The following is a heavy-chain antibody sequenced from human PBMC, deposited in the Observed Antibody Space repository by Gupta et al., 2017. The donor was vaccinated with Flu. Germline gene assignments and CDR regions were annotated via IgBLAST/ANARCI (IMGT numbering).Heavy chain of an antibody. CDR3: AAWTQLWSPHY. V-gene: IGHV3-21*04. D-gene: IGHD5-18*01. CDR1: GFIFNEYN. J-gene: IGHJ4*02. CDR2: INRDGTVT. Sequence: EFKLGESGGGLVTPGRSLRLACACSGFIFNEYNMNWGSQAPGKGLEWVADINRDGTVTKYAESVKGRFTISRDNARDSLFLQMDALRTEDTAIYYCAAWTQLWSPHYWGQGTQVTVSA.